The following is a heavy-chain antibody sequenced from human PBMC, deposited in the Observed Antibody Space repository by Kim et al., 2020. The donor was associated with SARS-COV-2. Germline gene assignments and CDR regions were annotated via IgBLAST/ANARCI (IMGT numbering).Heavy chain of an antibody. Sequence: SVKGRFTISRDNSKNTLYLQMNSLRAEDTAVYYCARDRTPYSSGWYVFGYWGQGTLVTVSS. J-gene: IGHJ4*02. CDR3: ARDRTPYSSGWYVFGY. D-gene: IGHD6-19*01. V-gene: IGHV3-30*01.